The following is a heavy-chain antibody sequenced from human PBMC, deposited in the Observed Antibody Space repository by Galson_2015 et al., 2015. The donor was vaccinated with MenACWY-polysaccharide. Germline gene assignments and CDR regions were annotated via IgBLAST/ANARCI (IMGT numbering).Heavy chain of an antibody. CDR3: ARIIARKYTFADS. V-gene: IGHV1-8*01. CDR1: GYEFSSYD. D-gene: IGHD2-21*01. J-gene: IGHJ4*02. CDR2: MNPNSGNT. Sequence: SVKVSCKASGYEFSSYDINRVRQASGQGLEWMGWMNPNSGNTGYAQKFQGRVAMTRDTATSTAYMELRMLRYDDTAVYYCARIIARKYTFADSWGQGTLVSVS.